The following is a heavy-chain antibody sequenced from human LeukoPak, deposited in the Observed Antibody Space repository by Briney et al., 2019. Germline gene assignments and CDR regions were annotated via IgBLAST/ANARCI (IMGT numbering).Heavy chain of an antibody. V-gene: IGHV1-2*06. Sequence: ASVKVSCKXSGYTFTGYYMHWVRQAPGQGLEWMGRINPNSGGTNYSQKFQGRVTMTRDTSISTAYMELSRLRSDDTAVYYCARDLYYYDSSGYYPWGQGTLVTVSS. D-gene: IGHD3-22*01. CDR1: GYTFTGYY. J-gene: IGHJ5*02. CDR2: INPNSGGT. CDR3: ARDLYYYDSSGYYP.